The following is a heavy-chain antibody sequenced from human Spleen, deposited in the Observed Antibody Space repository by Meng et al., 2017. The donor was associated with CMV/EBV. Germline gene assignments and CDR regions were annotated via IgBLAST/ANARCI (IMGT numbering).Heavy chain of an antibody. CDR3: ARYHDNPGFDY. CDR1: GYRFTNFG. D-gene: IGHD3-9*01. V-gene: IGHV1-18*01. J-gene: IGHJ4*02. Sequence: SCKASGYRFTNFGISWVRQAPGQGLEWMGWISGYNGNTNYAQKVQGRVTMTTDTFTSTVYMELRSLTSDDTAVYYCARYHDNPGFDYWGQGTLVTVSS. CDR2: ISGYNGNT.